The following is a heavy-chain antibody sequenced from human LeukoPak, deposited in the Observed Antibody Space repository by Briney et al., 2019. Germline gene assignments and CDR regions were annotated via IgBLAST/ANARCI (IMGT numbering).Heavy chain of an antibody. CDR3: ARVLRYCSGGNCYSGGLGYMDV. D-gene: IGHD2-15*01. Sequence: GGSLRLSCAASGFTFSSYEMNWVRQAPGKGLEWVSSISRSGSTKYYADSVKGRFTISRDNPKNSLFLQMNSLRAEDTAVYYCARVLRYCSGGNCYSGGLGYMDVWGKGTTVTISS. CDR2: ISRSGSTK. V-gene: IGHV3-48*03. J-gene: IGHJ6*03. CDR1: GFTFSSYE.